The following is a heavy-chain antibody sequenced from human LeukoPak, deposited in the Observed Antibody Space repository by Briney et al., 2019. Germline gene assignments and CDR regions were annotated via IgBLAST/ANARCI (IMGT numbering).Heavy chain of an antibody. CDR2: IKSKTDGGTT. D-gene: IGHD3-22*01. CDR3: TTDLIYYDSSGYYIRAIRVDY. Sequence: GGSLRLSCAASGFTFSSYAMNWVRQAPGKGLEWVGRIKSKTDGGTTDYAAPVKGRFTISRDDSKNTLYLQMNSLKTEDTAVYYCTTDLIYYDSSGYYIRAIRVDYWGQGTLVTVSS. CDR1: GFTFSSYA. J-gene: IGHJ4*02. V-gene: IGHV3-15*01.